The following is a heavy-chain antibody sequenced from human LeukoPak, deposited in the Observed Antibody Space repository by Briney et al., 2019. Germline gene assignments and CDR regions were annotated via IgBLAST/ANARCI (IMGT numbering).Heavy chain of an antibody. J-gene: IGHJ3*02. CDR1: AFTFSSYA. CDR2: MSFDGSHK. CDR3: ARDQYSTMVRGVIPHDAFDI. Sequence: GGSLRLSCAASAFTFSSYAMHWVRQAPGKGLEWVAVMSFDGSHKYYADSVEGRFTISRDNSKNTLYLQMNSLRAEDTAVYYCARDQYSTMVRGVIPHDAFDIWGQGTMVTVSS. D-gene: IGHD3-10*01. V-gene: IGHV3-30*04.